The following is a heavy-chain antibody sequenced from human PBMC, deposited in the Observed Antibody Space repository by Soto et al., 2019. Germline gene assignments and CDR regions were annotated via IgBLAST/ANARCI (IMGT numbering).Heavy chain of an antibody. V-gene: IGHV3-23*01. CDR1: GFTFSTYA. CDR3: VKGYWKGDV. CDR2: ISGSGGSI. J-gene: IGHJ6*02. Sequence: EVQLLESGGGLVQPGGSLRLSCAASGFTFSTYAMNWVRQAPGNGLEWVSAISGSGGSIHYADSVKGRFTISRDNSKNTLYRHMNSLRDEDTAVYHCVKGYWKGDVWGQGTTVTVSS. D-gene: IGHD1-1*01.